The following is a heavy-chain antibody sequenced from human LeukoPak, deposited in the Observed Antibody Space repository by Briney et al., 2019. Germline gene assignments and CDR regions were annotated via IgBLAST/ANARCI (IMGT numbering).Heavy chain of an antibody. D-gene: IGHD3-10*01. J-gene: IGHJ4*02. Sequence: SETLSLTCAVSGYSISSGYSWGWFRQPPGKGLEWIGYIYHSGSTYYNPSLKSRVTISVDTSKNQFSLKLSSVTAADTAVYYCARTNYYGSGNYAKFDYWGQGTLVTVSS. CDR1: GYSISSGYS. CDR3: ARTNYYGSGNYAKFDY. V-gene: IGHV4-38-2*01. CDR2: IYHSGST.